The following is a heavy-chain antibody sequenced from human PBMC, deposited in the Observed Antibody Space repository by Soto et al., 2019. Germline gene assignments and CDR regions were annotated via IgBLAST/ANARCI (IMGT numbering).Heavy chain of an antibody. J-gene: IGHJ6*02. CDR2: IWFDASHE. CDR3: ASDQGRATADGPLGNGLDV. CDR1: GFSLIDFG. Sequence: QVHLVESGGGVVQPGTSLRLSCAASGFSLIDFGMHWDRQAPGKGLEWLTIIWFDASHEDYADSVKGRFTISRDNSNNTLYLQLNRLTADDTAVYFCASDQGRATADGPLGNGLDVWGQGTAVTVSS. D-gene: IGHD6-13*01. V-gene: IGHV3-33*01.